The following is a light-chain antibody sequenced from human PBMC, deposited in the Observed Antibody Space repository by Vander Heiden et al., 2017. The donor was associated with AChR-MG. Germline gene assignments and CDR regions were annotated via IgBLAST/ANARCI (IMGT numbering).Light chain of an antibody. CDR2: GAS. Sequence: EIVMTQSPVTLSVSPGERVTVSCRASQSVRSNLAWYQQKPGQAPRLLIYGASTRATDIQDRFSGSGSGTEFTLTISSLQSEDFAVYYCQQDGHWPGTFGQGTKVEIK. J-gene: IGKJ1*01. CDR1: QSVRSN. V-gene: IGKV3-15*01. CDR3: QQDGHWPGT.